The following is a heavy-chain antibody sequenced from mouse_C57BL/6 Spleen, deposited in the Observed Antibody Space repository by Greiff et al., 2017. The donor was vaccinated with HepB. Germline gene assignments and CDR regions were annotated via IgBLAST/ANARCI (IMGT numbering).Heavy chain of an antibody. V-gene: IGHV14-4*01. CDR1: GFNIKDDY. CDR2: IDPENGDT. D-gene: IGHD5-5*01. Sequence: VQLKESGAELVRPGASVKLSCTASGFNIKDDYMYWVKQRPEQGLEWIGWIDPENGDTEYASKFQGKATITADTSSNTAYLQLSSLTSEDTAVYYCTKGLPPAYWGQGTLVTVSA. J-gene: IGHJ3*01. CDR3: TKGLPPAY.